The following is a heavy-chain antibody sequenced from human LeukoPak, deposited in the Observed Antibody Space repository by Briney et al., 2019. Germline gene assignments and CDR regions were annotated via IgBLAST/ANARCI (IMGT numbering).Heavy chain of an antibody. D-gene: IGHD5-24*01. J-gene: IGHJ4*03. CDR3: SVEMATIEGSYFDY. V-gene: IGHV4-38-2*02. CDR1: GYSISSGYY. CDR2: IYHSGST. Sequence: PSETLSLTCTVSGYSISSGYYWGWIRQPPGKGLEWIGSIYHSGSTYYNPSLKSRVTISVDTSKNQFSLKLSSVTAADTAVYYCSVEMATIEGSYFDYWGQGTMVTVSS.